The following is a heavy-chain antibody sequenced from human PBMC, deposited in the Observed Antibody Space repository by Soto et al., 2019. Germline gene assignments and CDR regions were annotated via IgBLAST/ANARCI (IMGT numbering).Heavy chain of an antibody. D-gene: IGHD3-22*01. J-gene: IGHJ4*02. CDR3: GRDSGYYYWDDY. CDR1: GYTFTIYA. Sequence: ASVKVSCKASGYTFTIYAMHWVRQAPGQRLEWMGWINAGNGNTKYSQKFQGRVTITRDTSASTAYMELSSLRSEDTAVYYCGRDSGYYYWDDYWGQGTLVTVSS. CDR2: INAGNGNT. V-gene: IGHV1-3*01.